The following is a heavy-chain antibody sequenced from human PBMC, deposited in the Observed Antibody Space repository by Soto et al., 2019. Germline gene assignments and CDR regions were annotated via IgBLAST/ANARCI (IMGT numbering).Heavy chain of an antibody. CDR3: VRYGDFVGAY. V-gene: IGHV4-31*11. CDR2: IYYSGST. CDR1: GASITTSSYF. Sequence: SETLSLTCGVSGASITTSSYFWAWIRQHPGKGLEWIGYIYYSGSTYYNPSLKSRVTISIDTSKNQFSLQLTSVTAADTAVYYCVRYGDFVGAYWGQRTLVTVSS. D-gene: IGHD2-21*02. J-gene: IGHJ4*01.